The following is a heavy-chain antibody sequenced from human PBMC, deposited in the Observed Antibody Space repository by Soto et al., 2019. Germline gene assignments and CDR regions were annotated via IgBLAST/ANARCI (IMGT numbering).Heavy chain of an antibody. CDR2: ISGSGGST. Sequence: GGSLRLSCAASGFTFSSYAMSWVRQAPGKGLEWVSAISGSGGSTYYADSVKGRFTISRDNSKNTLYLQMNSLRAEDTAVYYCAKSRNLDYYGSGSFALASPNYYHYYGMDVWGQGTTVTVSS. J-gene: IGHJ6*02. D-gene: IGHD3-10*01. CDR1: GFTFSSYA. V-gene: IGHV3-23*01. CDR3: AKSRNLDYYGSGSFALASPNYYHYYGMDV.